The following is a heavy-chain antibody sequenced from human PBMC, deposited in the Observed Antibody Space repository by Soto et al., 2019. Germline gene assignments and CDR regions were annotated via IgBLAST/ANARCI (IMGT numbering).Heavy chain of an antibody. J-gene: IGHJ1*01. CDR2: IYDSGST. D-gene: IGHD2-15*01. CDR1: GGSISSSSYY. Sequence: QLQLQESGPGLVKPSETLSLTCTVSGGSISSSSYYWGWIRQPPGKGLEWIGSIYDSGSTYYNPSLKSRVTISVDTSKNQFSLKLSSVTAADTAVYYCARSGLIGPRDWGQGTLVTVSS. CDR3: ARSGLIGPRD. V-gene: IGHV4-39*01.